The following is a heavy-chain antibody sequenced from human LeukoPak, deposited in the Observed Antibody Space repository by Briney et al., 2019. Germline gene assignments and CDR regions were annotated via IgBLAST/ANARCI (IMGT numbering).Heavy chain of an antibody. CDR2: ISYHGYTQ. Sequence: GRSLRLSCAASGFVFSNYVMHWVRQAPGKGLERVAAISYHGYTQYYADSVKGQFTISRDNSKNTLYLQMNSLTEEDTAVYYCARWDSGRYTSNYYFDYWGQGALVTVSS. J-gene: IGHJ4*02. CDR3: ARWDSGRYTSNYYFDY. CDR1: GFVFSNYV. D-gene: IGHD1-26*01. V-gene: IGHV3-30*03.